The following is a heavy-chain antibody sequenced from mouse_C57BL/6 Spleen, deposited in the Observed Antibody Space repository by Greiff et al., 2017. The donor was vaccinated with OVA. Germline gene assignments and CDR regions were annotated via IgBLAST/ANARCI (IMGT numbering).Heavy chain of an antibody. CDR2: IYPRSGNT. J-gene: IGHJ4*01. CDR1: GYTFTSYG. V-gene: IGHV1-81*01. D-gene: IGHD2-3*01. CDR3: ARSYDGYDMDD. Sequence: VQLQESGAELARPGASVKLSCKASGYTFTSYGISWVKQRTGQGLEWIGEIYPRSGNTYYNEKFKGKATLTADKSSSTAYMELRSLTSEDSAVYFCARSYDGYDMDDWGQGTSVTVSS.